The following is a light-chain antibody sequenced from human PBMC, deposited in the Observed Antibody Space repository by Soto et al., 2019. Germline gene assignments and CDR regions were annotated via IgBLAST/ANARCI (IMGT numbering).Light chain of an antibody. V-gene: IGKV3-20*01. CDR1: QSVSSSY. Sequence: EIVVTQSPGTLSLSTGERATLSCRASQSVSSSYLAWYQQKPGQAPRLLIYGASTRATGIPDRFSGSGSGTEFTLTISRLEPEDFTVYYCHHYETFGQGTKVDIK. J-gene: IGKJ1*01. CDR2: GAS. CDR3: HHYET.